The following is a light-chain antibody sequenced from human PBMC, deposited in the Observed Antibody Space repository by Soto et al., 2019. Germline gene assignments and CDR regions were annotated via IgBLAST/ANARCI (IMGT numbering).Light chain of an antibody. CDR3: SSYTSNRGV. V-gene: IGLV2-14*01. J-gene: IGLJ1*01. CDR2: EVS. CDR1: SSDVGGCNF. Sequence: SVLTQPASVSGSPGQSITISCTGTSSDVGGCNFVSWYQQHPGKAPKLMIYEVSNRPSGVSDRFSGSKSGNTASLTISGLQAEDEADYYCSSYTSNRGVFGTGTKVTV.